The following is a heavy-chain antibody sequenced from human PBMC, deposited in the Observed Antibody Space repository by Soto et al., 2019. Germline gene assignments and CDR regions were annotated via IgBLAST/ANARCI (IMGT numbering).Heavy chain of an antibody. CDR3: ASGLVTTLHY. Sequence: PSETLSLTCTVSGGSISSYYWSWIRQPPGKGLEWIEYIYYSGSTNYNPSLKSRVTISVDTSKNQFSLKLSSVTAADTAVYYCASGLVTTLHYWGQGTLVTVSS. V-gene: IGHV4-59*12. J-gene: IGHJ4*02. CDR1: GGSISSYY. D-gene: IGHD4-17*01. CDR2: IYYSGST.